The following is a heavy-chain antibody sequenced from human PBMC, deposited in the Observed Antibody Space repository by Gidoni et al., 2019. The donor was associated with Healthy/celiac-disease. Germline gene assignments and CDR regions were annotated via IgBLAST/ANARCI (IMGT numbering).Heavy chain of an antibody. CDR3: ARIEMATLFYYYGMDV. J-gene: IGHJ6*02. CDR1: GSPFTGYY. CDR2: INPNRGGT. Sequence: QVQLVQSGAEVKKPGASVNVSCKASGSPFTGYYMHLVRQAPGQGLEWMGWINPNRGGTNYAQKFQGRVTMTRDTSISTAYMELSRLRSDDTAVYYCARIEMATLFYYYGMDVWGQGTTVTVSS. D-gene: IGHD5-12*01. V-gene: IGHV1-2*02.